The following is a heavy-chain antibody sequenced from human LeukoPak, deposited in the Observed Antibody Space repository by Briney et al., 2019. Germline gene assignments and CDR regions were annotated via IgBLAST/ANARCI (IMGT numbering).Heavy chain of an antibody. CDR1: GGSFSGYY. CDR2: IYTSGST. Sequence: SETLSLTCAVYGGSFSGYYWSWIRQPAGKGLEWIGRIYTSGSTNYNPSLKSRVTMSVDTSKNQFSLKLSSVTAADTAVYYCARDLFNLAATYYYYYGMDVWGQGTTVTVSS. J-gene: IGHJ6*02. CDR3: ARDLFNLAATYYYYYGMDV. V-gene: IGHV4-4*07. D-gene: IGHD2-15*01.